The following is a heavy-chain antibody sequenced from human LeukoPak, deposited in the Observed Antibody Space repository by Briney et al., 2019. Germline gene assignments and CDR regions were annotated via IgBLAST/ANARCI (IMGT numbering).Heavy chain of an antibody. D-gene: IGHD5-18*01. CDR1: GFTFSSCA. V-gene: IGHV3-23*01. CDR3: ARDVEYSYGYEYYYYGMDV. Sequence: GGPLRLSCAASGFTFSSCAMTWVRQAPGKGLEWVSSISGSGDKTHYADSVKGRFTISRDNAKNSLYLQMNSLRAEDTAVYYCARDVEYSYGYEYYYYGMDVWGQGTTVTVSS. J-gene: IGHJ6*02. CDR2: ISGSGDKT.